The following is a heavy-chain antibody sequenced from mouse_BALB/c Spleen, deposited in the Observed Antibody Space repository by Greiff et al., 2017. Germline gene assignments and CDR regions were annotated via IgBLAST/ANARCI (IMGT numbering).Heavy chain of an antibody. J-gene: IGHJ4*01. V-gene: IGHV14-3*02. CDR1: GFNIKDTY. Sequence: VQLQQSGAELVKPGASVKLSCTASGFNIKDTYMHWVKQRPEQGLEWIGRIDPANGNTKYDPKFQGKATITADTSSNTAYLQLSSLTSEDTAVYYCARRGNSFYYYAMDYWGQGTSGTVSS. D-gene: IGHD2-1*01. CDR3: ARRGNSFYYYAMDY. CDR2: IDPANGNT.